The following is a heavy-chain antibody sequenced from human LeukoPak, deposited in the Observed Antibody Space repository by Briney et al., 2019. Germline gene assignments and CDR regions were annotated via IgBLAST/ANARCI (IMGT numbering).Heavy chain of an antibody. CDR2: INPNSGGT. V-gene: IGHV1-2*02. D-gene: IGHD3-16*01. Sequence: ASVKVSCKASGYTFTGYCMHWVRQAPGQGLEWMGWINPNSGGTNYAQKFQGRVTMTRDTSISTAYMELSRLRSDDTAVYYCARGGDSFLSLSPYYFDYWGQGTLVTVSS. CDR3: ARGGDSFLSLSPYYFDY. CDR1: GYTFTGYC. J-gene: IGHJ4*02.